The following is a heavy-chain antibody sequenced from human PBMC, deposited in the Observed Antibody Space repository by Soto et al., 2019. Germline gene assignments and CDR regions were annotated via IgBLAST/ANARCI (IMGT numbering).Heavy chain of an antibody. CDR2: IYYSGST. J-gene: IGHJ5*02. D-gene: IGHD6-19*01. V-gene: IGHV4-59*08. Sequence: QVQLQESGPGLVKPSETLSLTCTVSGGSISSYYWSWIRQPPGKGLEWIWYIYYSGSTSYNPSLRCRVTISVDPSKNHFSLKLSSVTAADTAVCYCARQAPHSSGWFWFDPWGQGTLVTVSS. CDR3: ARQAPHSSGWFWFDP. CDR1: GGSISSYY.